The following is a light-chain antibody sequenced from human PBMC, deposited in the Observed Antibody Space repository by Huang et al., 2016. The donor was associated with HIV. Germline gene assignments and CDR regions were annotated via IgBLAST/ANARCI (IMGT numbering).Light chain of an antibody. CDR3: QQYNDWLSLT. CDR2: GAS. Sequence: EIVMTQSPATLSVSPGERATLSCRANQSISNNLAWYQQKPGQAPRLLVYGASTRATGVPVRFSGSGSGTVFTLTISSLQFEDSAVYYCQQYNDWLSLTFGGGTKVGIK. J-gene: IGKJ4*01. V-gene: IGKV3-15*01. CDR1: QSISNN.